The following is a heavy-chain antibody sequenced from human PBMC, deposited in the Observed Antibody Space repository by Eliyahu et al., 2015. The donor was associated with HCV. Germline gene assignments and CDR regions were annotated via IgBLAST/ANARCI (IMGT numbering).Heavy chain of an antibody. Sequence: VQLVQSGAEVKXPGASVKVSXXAXGYTFTGXYMHWVRQAPGQXLEWMGWINPNSGGTNYAQKXQGRVTMTRDTSISTAYMELSRLRSDDTAVYYCARGLTNIVVVTALNWFDPWGQGTLVTVSS. V-gene: IGHV1-2*02. CDR3: ARGLTNIVVVTALNWFDP. CDR2: INPNSGGT. D-gene: IGHD2-21*02. CDR1: GYTFTGXY. J-gene: IGHJ5*02.